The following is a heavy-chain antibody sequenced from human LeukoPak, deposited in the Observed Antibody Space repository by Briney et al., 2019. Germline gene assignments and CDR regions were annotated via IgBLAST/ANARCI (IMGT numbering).Heavy chain of an antibody. Sequence: GGSLRLSCAASGFTFSSNAMSWVRQAPGKGLEWVSAISGSGGSTYYADSVKGRFTISRDNSKNTLYLQMNSLRAEDTAVYYCAKLRAGSLAAGDYWGQGTLVTVSS. D-gene: IGHD6-13*01. CDR2: ISGSGGST. V-gene: IGHV3-23*01. CDR1: GFTFSSNA. CDR3: AKLRAGSLAAGDY. J-gene: IGHJ4*02.